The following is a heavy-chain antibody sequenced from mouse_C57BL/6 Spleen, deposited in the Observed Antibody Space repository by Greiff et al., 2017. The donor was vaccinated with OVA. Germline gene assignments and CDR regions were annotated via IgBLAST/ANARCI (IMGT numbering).Heavy chain of an antibody. Sequence: VKVVESGPELVKPGASVKISCKASGYSFTSYYIHWVKQRPGQGLEWIGWIYPGSGNTKYNEKFKGKATLTADTSSSTAYMQLSSLTSEDSAVYYCAKGLGLDYWGQGTSVTVSS. D-gene: IGHD4-1*01. V-gene: IGHV1-66*01. CDR3: AKGLGLDY. J-gene: IGHJ4*01. CDR2: IYPGSGNT. CDR1: GYSFTSYY.